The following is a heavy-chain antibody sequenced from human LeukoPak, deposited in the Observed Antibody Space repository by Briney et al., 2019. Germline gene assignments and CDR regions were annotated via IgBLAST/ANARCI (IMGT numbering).Heavy chain of an antibody. CDR1: GGTFSSYA. CDR2: IIPIFGTA. D-gene: IGHD3-10*01. V-gene: IGHV1-69*13. J-gene: IGHJ4*02. CDR3: ASGGGLGELQVDY. Sequence: SVKVSCKASGGTFSSYAISWVRQAPGQGLEWMGGIIPIFGTANYAQEFQGRVTITADESTSTAYMELSSLRSEDTAVYYCASGGGLGELQVDYWGQGTLVTVSS.